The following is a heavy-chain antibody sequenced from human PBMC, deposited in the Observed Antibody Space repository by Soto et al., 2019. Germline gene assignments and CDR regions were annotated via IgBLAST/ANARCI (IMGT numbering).Heavy chain of an antibody. Sequence: GASVKVSCKASGYTFTSYAMHWVRQAPGQRLEWMGWINAGNGNTKYSQKFQGRVTITRDTSASTAYMELSSLRSEDTAVYYCARGSKGWYYYDSSGILSYFDYWGQGTLVTVSS. CDR3: ARGSKGWYYYDSSGILSYFDY. J-gene: IGHJ4*02. CDR2: INAGNGNT. D-gene: IGHD3-22*01. CDR1: GYTFTSYA. V-gene: IGHV1-3*01.